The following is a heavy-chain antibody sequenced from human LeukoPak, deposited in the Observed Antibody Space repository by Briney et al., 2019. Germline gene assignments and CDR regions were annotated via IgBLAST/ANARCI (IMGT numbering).Heavy chain of an antibody. CDR2: ISSNGGST. CDR1: GFTFSAYA. D-gene: IGHD2-2*01. Sequence: GGSLRLSCAASGFTFSAYAMHWVRQAPGKGLEYVSAISSNGGSTYYANSVKGRFTISRDNSKNTLYLQMGSLSDEDMGVYYCARPGYCSSTSCLDVWGKGATVTVSS. V-gene: IGHV3-64*01. J-gene: IGHJ6*04. CDR3: ARPGYCSSTSCLDV.